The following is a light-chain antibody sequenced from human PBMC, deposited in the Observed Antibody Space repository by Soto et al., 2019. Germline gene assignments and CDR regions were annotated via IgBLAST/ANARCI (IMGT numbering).Light chain of an antibody. Sequence: DIVVTQSPDSLXVSXXXXXTIDCKSSQSLLXXSNNKNYLAWYQQKPGQLPRLLISWASTRESWGPDRFSGSGSGTDFTLTISSLQPEDGAVYYCQQYYGTSTFGQGTRVEIK. CDR2: WAS. CDR3: QQYYGTST. J-gene: IGKJ1*01. V-gene: IGKV4-1*01. CDR1: QSLLXXSNNKNY.